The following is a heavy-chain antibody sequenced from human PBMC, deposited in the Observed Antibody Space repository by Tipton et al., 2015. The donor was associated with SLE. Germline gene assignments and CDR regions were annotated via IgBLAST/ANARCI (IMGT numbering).Heavy chain of an antibody. V-gene: IGHV3-33*08. D-gene: IGHD6-13*01. CDR2: IWYDGSNK. J-gene: IGHJ6*02. Sequence: SLRLSCAASGFTFSSYGMHWVRQAPGKGLEWVAVIWYDGSNKYHADSVKGRFTISRDNSKNTLYLQMNSLRAEDTAVYYCAGQLSYYYGMDVWGQGTTVTVSS. CDR3: AGQLSYYYGMDV. CDR1: GFTFSSYG.